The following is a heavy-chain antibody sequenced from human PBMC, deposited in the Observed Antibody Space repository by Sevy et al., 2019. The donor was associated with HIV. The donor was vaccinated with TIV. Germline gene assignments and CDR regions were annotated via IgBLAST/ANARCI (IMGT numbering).Heavy chain of an antibody. CDR1: GFTFSSYA. D-gene: IGHD3-22*01. J-gene: IGHJ6*02. CDR2: ISGSGGST. Sequence: GSLRLSCAASGFTFSSYAMSWVRQAPGKGLEWVSAISGSGGSTYYADSVKGRFTISRDNSKNTLYLQMNSLRAEDTAVYYCAKDQDYYDSSGYYPERLYYYGMDVWGQGTTVTVSS. V-gene: IGHV3-23*01. CDR3: AKDQDYYDSSGYYPERLYYYGMDV.